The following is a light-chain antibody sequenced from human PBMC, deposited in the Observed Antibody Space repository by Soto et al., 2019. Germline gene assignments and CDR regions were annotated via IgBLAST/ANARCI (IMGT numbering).Light chain of an antibody. CDR1: SSDIGSYDL. Sequence: QSALTQLASVSGSPGQSITISCNGTSSDIGSYDLLSWYQQHPGKAPKLMIYEVTKRPAGVSDRFSGSKSANTASLTISGLQVADEADYYCCSFGSSGTIFGAGTKLTVL. CDR3: CSFGSSGTI. V-gene: IGLV2-23*02. CDR2: EVT. J-gene: IGLJ2*01.